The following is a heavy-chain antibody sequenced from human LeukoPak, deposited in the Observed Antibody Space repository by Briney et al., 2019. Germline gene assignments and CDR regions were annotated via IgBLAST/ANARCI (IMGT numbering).Heavy chain of an antibody. Sequence: PSETLSLTCAVYGGSFSGYYWSWIRQSPGKGLQWIGEGNHNGGTKYNPSLKSRVTISADSSKNQFSLKLSSVTAADTAVYYCAKNGQSGFSFDPWGQGTLVTVSS. J-gene: IGHJ5*02. CDR1: GGSFSGYY. CDR3: AKNGQSGFSFDP. V-gene: IGHV4-34*01. CDR2: GNHNGGT. D-gene: IGHD1-26*01.